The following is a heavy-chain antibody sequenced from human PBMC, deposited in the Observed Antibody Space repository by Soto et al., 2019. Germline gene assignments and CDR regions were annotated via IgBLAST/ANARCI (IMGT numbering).Heavy chain of an antibody. D-gene: IGHD5-12*01. CDR2: IRSKAYGGTT. CDR3: TRVFEGLQNPYYYYGMDV. V-gene: IGHV3-49*04. Sequence: GGSLRLSCTASGFTFGEYAMSWVRQAPGKGLEWVGFIRSKAYGGTTEYAASVKGRFTISRDDSKSIAYLQMNSLKTEDTAVYYCTRVFEGLQNPYYYYGMDVWGQGTTVTVSS. J-gene: IGHJ6*02. CDR1: GFTFGEYA.